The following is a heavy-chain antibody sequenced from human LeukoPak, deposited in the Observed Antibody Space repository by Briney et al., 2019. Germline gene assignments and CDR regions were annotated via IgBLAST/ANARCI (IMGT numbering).Heavy chain of an antibody. J-gene: IGHJ4*01. CDR3: ARDHRYAFDN. V-gene: IGHV3-48*01. CDR2: IRISSGNT. CDR1: GFNFIDYS. Sequence: GGSPRLSCAASGFNFIDYSMNWVRHAPGKGQERISYIRISSGNTKYADSVKGRFTISRDKARNSLYLQMNSLRVEDTAVYYCARDHRYAFDNWGHGTLVTVSS. D-gene: IGHD5-12*01.